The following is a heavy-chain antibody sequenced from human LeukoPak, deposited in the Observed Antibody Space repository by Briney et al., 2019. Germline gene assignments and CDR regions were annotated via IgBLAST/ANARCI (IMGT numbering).Heavy chain of an antibody. D-gene: IGHD3-22*01. Sequence: PGGSLRLSCAASGFTFSSYAMHWVRQAPGKGLEWVAVISYDGSNKYYADSVKGRFTISRDNSKNTLYLQMNSLRAEDTAVYYCARVGVGDSSGSYYFDYWGQGTLVTVSS. CDR3: ARVGVGDSSGSYYFDY. J-gene: IGHJ4*02. CDR2: ISYDGSNK. V-gene: IGHV3-30*01. CDR1: GFTFSSYA.